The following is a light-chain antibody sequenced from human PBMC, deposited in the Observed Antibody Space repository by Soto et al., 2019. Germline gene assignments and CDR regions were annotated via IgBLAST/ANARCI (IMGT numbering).Light chain of an antibody. CDR1: SIDIGGYKY. CDR2: EVS. J-gene: IGLJ3*02. Sequence: ALTQPASVSGSLGQSITISCTGTSIDIGGYKYVSWYQQHPGKAPKLIIFEVSNRPSGVSDRFSGSNSGNTASLTISGLQAEDEADYYCTSYSRYRVLVFXGGTKVTVL. V-gene: IGLV2-14*01. CDR3: TSYSRYRVLV.